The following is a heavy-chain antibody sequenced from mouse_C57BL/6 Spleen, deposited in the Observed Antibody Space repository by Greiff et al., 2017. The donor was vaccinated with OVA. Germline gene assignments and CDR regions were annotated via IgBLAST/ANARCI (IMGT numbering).Heavy chain of an antibody. Sequence: QVQLQQSGPGLVQPSPSLSITCTVSGFSLTSYGVHWVRQSPGQGLEWLGVIWSGGSTDYNAAFISRLSISKDNSKSQAFFKMNSLQADDTAIYDCASITTVVATTMDYWGQGTSVTVSS. CDR3: ASITTVVATTMDY. J-gene: IGHJ4*01. V-gene: IGHV2-2*01. D-gene: IGHD1-1*01. CDR1: GFSLTSYG. CDR2: IWSGGST.